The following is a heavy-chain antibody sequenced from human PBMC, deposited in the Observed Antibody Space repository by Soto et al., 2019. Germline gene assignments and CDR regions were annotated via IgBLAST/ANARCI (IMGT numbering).Heavy chain of an antibody. Sequence: ASGKVSCKASGYTFTSYGISWVRQAPGQGLEWMAWINPYNGNTKYAEKFLGRVTVTTDTSTATAYMEVRSLTSDDTAVFYCASGGSYWPGYYFDYWGQGTLVPVSS. D-gene: IGHD1-26*01. CDR2: INPYNGNT. CDR1: GYTFTSYG. V-gene: IGHV1-18*01. J-gene: IGHJ4*02. CDR3: ASGGSYWPGYYFDY.